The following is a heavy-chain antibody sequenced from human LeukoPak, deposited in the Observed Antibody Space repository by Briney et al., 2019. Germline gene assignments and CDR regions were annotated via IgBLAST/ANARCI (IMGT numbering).Heavy chain of an antibody. CDR1: GDSVSSNSAA. CDR2: TYYRSKWYN. D-gene: IGHD3-22*01. V-gene: IGHV6-1*01. J-gene: IGHJ4*02. CDR3: AREAFHYYDSSGSYYFDY. Sequence: ASQTLSLTCAISGDSVSSNSAAWNWIRQSPSRGLEWLGRTYYRSKWYNDYAVSVKSRITINPDTSKNQFSLQLNSVTPEDTAVYYCAREAFHYYDSSGSYYFDYWGQGTLVTVSS.